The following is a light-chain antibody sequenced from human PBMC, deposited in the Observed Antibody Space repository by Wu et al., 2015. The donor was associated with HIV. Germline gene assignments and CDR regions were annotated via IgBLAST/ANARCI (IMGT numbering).Light chain of an antibody. CDR3: QQYNQWPT. V-gene: IGKV3-20*01. CDR1: QTIISRY. CDR2: GAS. J-gene: IGKJ1*01. Sequence: EIVLTQSPGTLSLSPGERATLSCRASQTIISRYLAWYRQKPGQAPRLLIHGASSRATGIPDRFSGSGSGTDFILTISSLQPEDFGVYSCQQYNQWPTFGQGTKVEIK.